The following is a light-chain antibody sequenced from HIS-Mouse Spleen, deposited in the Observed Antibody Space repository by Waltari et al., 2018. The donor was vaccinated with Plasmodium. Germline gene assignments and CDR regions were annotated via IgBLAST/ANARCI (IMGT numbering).Light chain of an antibody. J-gene: IGLJ3*02. CDR2: EDS. CDR3: YSTDSSGNHRV. CDR1: PLPKKA. V-gene: IGLV3-10*01. Sequence: SYELTQPPSVSVSTGQTARITCSGDPLPKKAAYWYQQKSGQAPVLVIYEDSKRPSGIPERFSGSSSGTMATLTISGAQVEDEADYYCYSTDSSGNHRVFGGGTKLTVL.